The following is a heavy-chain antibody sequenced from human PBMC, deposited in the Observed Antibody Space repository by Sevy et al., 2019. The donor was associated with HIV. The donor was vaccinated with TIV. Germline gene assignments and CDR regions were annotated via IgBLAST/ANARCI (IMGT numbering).Heavy chain of an antibody. J-gene: IGHJ4*02. CDR1: GFIFNDYW. D-gene: IGHD4-17*01. V-gene: IGHV3-74*01. CDR3: ARDLTVTTSPYFDY. CDR2: INSDGSTT. Sequence: GGSLRLSCAASGFIFNDYWMHWVSQGSGKGLVWVSRINSDGSTTRYADSVKGRFTISRDNAKNTLYLQMNSLRAEDTAVYYCARDLTVTTSPYFDYWGQGTLVTVSS.